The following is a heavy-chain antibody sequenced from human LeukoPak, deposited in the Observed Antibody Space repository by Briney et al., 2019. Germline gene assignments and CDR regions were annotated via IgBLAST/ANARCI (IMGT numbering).Heavy chain of an antibody. CDR2: ISGSGGST. D-gene: IGHD1-7*01. V-gene: IGHV3-23*01. Sequence: QTGGSLRLSCAASGFTFSSYAMSWVSQAPGKGLEWVSAISGSGGSTYYADSVKGRFTISRDNSKNTLYLQMNSLRADDTAVYYCAKRRGLELTYYYHMDVWGKGTTVTVSS. J-gene: IGHJ6*03. CDR3: AKRRGLELTYYYHMDV. CDR1: GFTFSSYA.